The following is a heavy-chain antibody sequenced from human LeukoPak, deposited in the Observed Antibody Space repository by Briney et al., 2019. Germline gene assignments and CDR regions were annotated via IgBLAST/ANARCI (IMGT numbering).Heavy chain of an antibody. CDR2: IYYSGST. CDR3: ARQLPHDAFDI. Sequence: SETLSLTCTVSGGSISSGGYSWSWIRQPPGRGLEWIGYIYYSGSTNYNPSLKSRVTISVDTSKNQFSLKLSSVTAADTAVYYCARQLPHDAFDIWGQGTMVTVSS. V-gene: IGHV4-61*08. CDR1: GGSISSGGYS. D-gene: IGHD1-26*01. J-gene: IGHJ3*02.